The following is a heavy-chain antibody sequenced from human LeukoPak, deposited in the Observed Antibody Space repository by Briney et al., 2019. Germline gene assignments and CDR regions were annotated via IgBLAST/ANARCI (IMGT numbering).Heavy chain of an antibody. CDR1: GYTFTGYY. CDR2: INPNSGGT. V-gene: IGHV1-2*02. J-gene: IGHJ6*02. CDR3: AREPRKDGHNGMDV. Sequence: ASVKVSCKASGYTFTGYYMHWVRQAPGQGLEWMGWINPNSGGTNYAQKFQGRVTMTRDTSTSTVYMELSSLRSEDTAVYYCAREPRKDGHNGMDVWGQGTTVTVSS. D-gene: IGHD5-24*01.